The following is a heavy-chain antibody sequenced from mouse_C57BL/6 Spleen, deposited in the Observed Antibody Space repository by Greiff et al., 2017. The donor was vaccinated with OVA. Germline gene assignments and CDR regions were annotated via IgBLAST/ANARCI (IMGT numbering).Heavy chain of an antibody. V-gene: IGHV1-55*01. CDR1: GYTFTSYW. Sequence: QVQLQQSGAELVKPGASVKMSCKASGYTFTSYWITWVKQRPGQGLEWIGDIYPGSGSTNYNEKFKSKATLTVDTSSSTGYMPLSSLTSEDSAIYYGARASTTVVAHYWYFDVWGTGTTVTVSS. J-gene: IGHJ1*03. D-gene: IGHD1-1*01. CDR2: IYPGSGST. CDR3: ARASTTVVAHYWYFDV.